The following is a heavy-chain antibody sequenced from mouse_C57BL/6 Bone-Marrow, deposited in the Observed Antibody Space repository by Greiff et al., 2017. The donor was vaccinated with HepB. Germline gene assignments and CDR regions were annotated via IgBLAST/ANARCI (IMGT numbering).Heavy chain of an antibody. CDR3: ARWGAYYYVYYYAMDY. Sequence: VTLKESGPELVKPGASVKISCKASGYSFTGYFMNWVKQSHGKSLEWIGRINPYNGDTFYNQKFKGKATLTVDKSSSTAHMELLSLTSEDFAVYYCARWGAYYYVYYYAMDYWGQGTSVTVSS. V-gene: IGHV1-37*01. CDR1: GYSFTGYF. CDR2: INPYNGDT. D-gene: IGHD1-1*01. J-gene: IGHJ4*01.